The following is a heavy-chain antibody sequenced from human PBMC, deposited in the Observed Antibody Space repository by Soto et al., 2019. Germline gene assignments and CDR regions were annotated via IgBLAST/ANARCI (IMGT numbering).Heavy chain of an antibody. CDR2: IIPMFGTA. CDR1: GGTSSTYT. V-gene: IGHV1-69*12. CDR3: ARRYCISTSCHYYGMDV. J-gene: IGHJ6*02. Sequence: QVQLVQSGAEVKKPGSSVKVSCKASGGTSSTYTITWWRQAPGQGLEGMGGIIPMFGTANYAQKFQGRVTITADESTSTAYMELSSLRSEDTAVYYCARRYCISTSCHYYGMDVWGQGTTVTVSS. D-gene: IGHD2-2*01.